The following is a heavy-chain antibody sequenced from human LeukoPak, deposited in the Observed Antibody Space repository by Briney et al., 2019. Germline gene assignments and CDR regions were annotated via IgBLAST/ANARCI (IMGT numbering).Heavy chain of an antibody. J-gene: IGHJ4*02. CDR2: IYHSAST. Sequence: SETLSPTCTVSGGSISGYCWSWIRQPPGKGLEWIGYIYHSASTNYNPSLKSRLTISIDTSKNQFSLRLSTVTAADTAVYYCARHRDSSGWPNYFDYWGQGTLVTVSS. CDR1: GGSISGYC. D-gene: IGHD6-19*01. V-gene: IGHV4-59*08. CDR3: ARHRDSSGWPNYFDY.